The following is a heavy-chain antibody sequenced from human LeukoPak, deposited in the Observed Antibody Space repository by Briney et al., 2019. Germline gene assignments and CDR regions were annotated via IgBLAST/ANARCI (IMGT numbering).Heavy chain of an antibody. CDR1: GGTFSSYA. V-gene: IGHV1-69*13. D-gene: IGHD3-10*01. CDR2: IIPIFGTA. Sequence: SVKVSCKASGGTFSSYAISWVRQALGQGLEWMGGIIPIFGTANYAQKFQGRVTITADESTSTAYMELSSLRSEDTAVYYCARSVTMVRGVIISSYYYMDVWGKGTTVTISS. CDR3: ARSVTMVRGVIISSYYYMDV. J-gene: IGHJ6*03.